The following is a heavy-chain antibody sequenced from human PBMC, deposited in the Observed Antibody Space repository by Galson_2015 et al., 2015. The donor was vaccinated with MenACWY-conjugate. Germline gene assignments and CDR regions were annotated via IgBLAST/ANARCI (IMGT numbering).Heavy chain of an antibody. CDR2: ITNTGGDT. V-gene: IGHV3-23*01. CDR1: GFTFSRYA. D-gene: IGHD2-15*01. Sequence: SLRLSCATSGFTFSRYAMSWVRQAPGEGLEWVSAITNTGGDTYHADSVKGRFTIARDNSRNTLFLRMNTVKAEDTAVYYCAKGSAASRPYYFDFWGPGTLVTVSS. J-gene: IGHJ4*02. CDR3: AKGSAASRPYYFDF.